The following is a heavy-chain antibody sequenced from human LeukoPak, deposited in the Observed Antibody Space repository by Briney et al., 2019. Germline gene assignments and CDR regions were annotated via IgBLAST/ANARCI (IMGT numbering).Heavy chain of an antibody. CDR3: AKDRPYWYFDL. Sequence: PGGSLRLSCVVFGFNVETNYRSWVRQAPGKGLEWVSAVGGSGGIPHYADSVEGRFTISRDNSKNTLYLHMNSLRAEDTAVYYCAKDRPYWYFDLWGRGTLVTVSS. V-gene: IGHV3-23*01. J-gene: IGHJ2*01. CDR2: VGGSGGIP. CDR1: GFNVETNY.